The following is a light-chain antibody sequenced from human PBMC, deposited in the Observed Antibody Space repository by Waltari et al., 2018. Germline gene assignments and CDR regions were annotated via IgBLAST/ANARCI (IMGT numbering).Light chain of an antibody. J-gene: IGLJ3*02. CDR3: ASWDDSLNGHWV. CDR2: RSD. CDR1: ASNIGGNL. V-gene: IGLV1-44*01. Sequence: QSVLTQTPSASGTPGQRVTISCSGSASNIGGNLVNWYQQLPGKAPKLLIYRSDLRPSGVPDRFSDSKSGTSASLAISGLQSEDEADYFCASWDDSLNGHWVFGGGTKVTVL.